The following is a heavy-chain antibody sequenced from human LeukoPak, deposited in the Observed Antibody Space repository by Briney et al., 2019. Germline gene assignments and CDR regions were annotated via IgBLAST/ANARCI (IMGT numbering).Heavy chain of an antibody. Sequence: ASVKVSCKASGGTLSSYAISWVRQAPGQGLEWMGRIIPIFGIANYAQKFQGRVTITADKSTSTAYMELSSLRSEDTAVYYCASAYYYDSSGYLNWFDPWGQGTLVTVSS. J-gene: IGHJ5*02. CDR3: ASAYYYDSSGYLNWFDP. CDR2: IIPIFGIA. CDR1: GGTLSSYA. D-gene: IGHD3-22*01. V-gene: IGHV1-69*04.